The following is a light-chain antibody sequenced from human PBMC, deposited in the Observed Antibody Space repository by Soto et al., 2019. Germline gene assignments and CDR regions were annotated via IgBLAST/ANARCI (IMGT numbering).Light chain of an antibody. CDR1: QSVSSSY. Sequence: EIVLTQSPGTLSLSPGERSTLSCRASQSVSSSYLAWYQQKPGQAPRLLIYGASRRATGIPDRFIGSGSGTDFTLTISSLEPEDFAVYYCMQYGSSKTFGQGTKVEIK. CDR2: GAS. J-gene: IGKJ1*01. CDR3: MQYGSSKT. V-gene: IGKV3-20*01.